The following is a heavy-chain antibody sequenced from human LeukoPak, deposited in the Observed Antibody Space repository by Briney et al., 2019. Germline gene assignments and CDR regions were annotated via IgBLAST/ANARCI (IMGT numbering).Heavy chain of an antibody. CDR1: GGSISSYY. V-gene: IGHV4-59*01. CDR2: IYYSGTT. Sequence: PSETLSLTCTVSGGSISSYYWSWIRQPPGKGLEWIGYIYYSGTTNYNPSLKSRVTIAVDTSKNQFSLKLSSVTAADTAVYYCARGVYIAAAQYGYWGQGTLVTVSS. CDR3: ARGVYIAAAQYGY. D-gene: IGHD6-13*01. J-gene: IGHJ4*02.